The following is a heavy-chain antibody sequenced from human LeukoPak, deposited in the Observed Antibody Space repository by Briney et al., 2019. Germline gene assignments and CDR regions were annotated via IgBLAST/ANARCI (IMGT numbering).Heavy chain of an antibody. CDR1: GFTFSSYS. J-gene: IGHJ6*03. CDR2: ISSSGSTI. Sequence: AGGSLRLSCAASGFTFSSYSMNWVRQAPGKGLEWVSYISSSGSTIYYADSVKGRFTISRDNAKNSLYLQMNSLRAEGTAVYYCARHGYSSSWYHAGGYYYYMDVWGKGTTVTISS. CDR3: ARHGYSSSWYHAGGYYYYMDV. V-gene: IGHV3-48*04. D-gene: IGHD6-13*01.